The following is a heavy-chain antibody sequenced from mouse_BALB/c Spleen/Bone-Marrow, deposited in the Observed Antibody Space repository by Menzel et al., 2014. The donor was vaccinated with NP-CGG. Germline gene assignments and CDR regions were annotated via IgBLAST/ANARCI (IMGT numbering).Heavy chain of an antibody. V-gene: IGHV1S137*01. CDR1: GYTFTDHA. Sequence: QVQLQQPGAKLVRPGVSVKISCKGSGYTFTDHAMHWVKRSHAKSLEWIGLISGYHGDAIYNQKFKGKATMTVDKSSSTAYMELARLTSEDSAIYYCARSGKVRNAMDYWGQGTSVTVSS. CDR3: ARSGKVRNAMDY. J-gene: IGHJ4*01. D-gene: IGHD2-14*01. CDR2: ISGYHGDA.